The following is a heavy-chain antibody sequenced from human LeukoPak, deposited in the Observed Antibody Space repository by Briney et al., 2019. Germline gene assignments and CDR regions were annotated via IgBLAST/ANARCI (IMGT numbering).Heavy chain of an antibody. J-gene: IGHJ4*01. CDR3: ARDHLSSPIEY. V-gene: IGHV4-59*12. CDR1: GGSISSYY. Sequence: SETLSLTCTDSGGSISSYYWSWIRQPPGKGLEWIGYIYYSGSINYNPSLKSRVTISVNTSENQFSLKLTSVIAADTAVYYCARDHLSSPIEYWGHGVLVTVSS. CDR2: IYYSGSI.